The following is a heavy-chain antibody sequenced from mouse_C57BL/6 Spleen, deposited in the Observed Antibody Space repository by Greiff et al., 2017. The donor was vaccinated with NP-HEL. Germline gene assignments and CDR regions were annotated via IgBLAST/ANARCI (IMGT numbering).Heavy chain of an antibody. CDR2: ISDGGSYT. CDR1: GFTFSSYA. V-gene: IGHV5-4*03. Sequence: EVKVVESGGGLVKPGGSLKLSCAASGFTFSSYAMSWVRQTPEKRLEWVATISDGGSYTYYPDNVKGRFTISRDNAKNNLYLQMSHLKSEDTAMYYCARGDYSNSYAMDYWGQGTSVTVSS. D-gene: IGHD2-5*01. CDR3: ARGDYSNSYAMDY. J-gene: IGHJ4*01.